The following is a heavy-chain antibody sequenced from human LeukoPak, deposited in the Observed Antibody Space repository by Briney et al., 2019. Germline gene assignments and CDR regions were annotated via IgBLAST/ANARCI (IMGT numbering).Heavy chain of an antibody. Sequence: PGGSLRLPCAAPGFTFSSYAMHWVRQAPGKGLEWAAVISYDGSNKYYADSVKGRFTISRDNSKNTLYLQMNSLRAEDTAVYYCARDFYDSSGYYYTYNWFDPWGQGTLVTVSS. CDR1: GFTFSSYA. J-gene: IGHJ5*02. V-gene: IGHV3-30-3*01. D-gene: IGHD3-22*01. CDR2: ISYDGSNK. CDR3: ARDFYDSSGYYYTYNWFDP.